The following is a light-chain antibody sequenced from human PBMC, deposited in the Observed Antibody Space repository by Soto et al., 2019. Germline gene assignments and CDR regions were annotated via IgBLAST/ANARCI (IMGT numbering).Light chain of an antibody. Sequence: EIVMTQSPATLSVSPGERATLSCRASQSVSSNLAWYQQKPGQAPMLLIYGASTRATGIPARFSGSGSGTEFTLTISSLQSEDFGVYYWHQYNNWPPWTFGQGTKVEIK. V-gene: IGKV3-15*01. CDR1: QSVSSN. CDR2: GAS. CDR3: HQYNNWPPWT. J-gene: IGKJ1*01.